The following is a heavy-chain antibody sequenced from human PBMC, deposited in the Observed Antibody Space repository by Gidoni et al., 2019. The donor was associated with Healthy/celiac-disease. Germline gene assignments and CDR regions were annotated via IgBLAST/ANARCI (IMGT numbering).Heavy chain of an antibody. CDR1: GCSISSGGYY. V-gene: IGHV4-31*03. Sequence: QVKLQESGPGLVKPSQNLSLTCTVSGCSISSGGYYWSWISQHPGKGLECIGYIYYSGSTYYNPSLKCRVTISVYTSKNQFSLKLSSVTAADTAVYYCASDWVYYDSSGWVDKKYYYVMDVWGQGTTVTVSS. CDR2: IYYSGST. CDR3: ASDWVYYDSSGWVDKKYYYVMDV. D-gene: IGHD3-22*01. J-gene: IGHJ6*02.